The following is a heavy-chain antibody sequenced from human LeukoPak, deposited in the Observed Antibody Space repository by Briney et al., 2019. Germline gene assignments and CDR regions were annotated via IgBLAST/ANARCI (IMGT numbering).Heavy chain of an antibody. CDR1: GGSFSGYY. J-gene: IGHJ4*02. V-gene: IGHV4-34*01. D-gene: IGHD5-12*01. CDR2: INHSGST. Sequence: SETLSFTCAVYGGSFSGYYWSWIRQPPGKGLEWIGEINHSGSTNYNPSLKSRVTISVDTSKNQFSLKLSSVTAADTAVYYCATHGTSGYDYHDYWGQGTLVTVSS. CDR3: ATHGTSGYDYHDY.